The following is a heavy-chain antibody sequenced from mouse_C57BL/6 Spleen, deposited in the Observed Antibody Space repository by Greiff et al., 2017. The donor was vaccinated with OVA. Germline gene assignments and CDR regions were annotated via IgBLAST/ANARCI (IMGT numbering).Heavy chain of an antibody. CDR1: GSPFSCSC. Sequence: QVPVNQPGAALVPPCASVPLSCPSSGSPFSCSCLPWLPQRPCPGLYWIGDIYPGSGSTNYNEKFKSKATLTVDTSSSTAYMQLSSLTSEDSAVYYCARWTSSYGYWGQGTTLTVSS. D-gene: IGHD1-1*01. V-gene: IGHV1-55*01. CDR3: ARWTSSYGY. J-gene: IGHJ2*01. CDR2: IYPGSGST.